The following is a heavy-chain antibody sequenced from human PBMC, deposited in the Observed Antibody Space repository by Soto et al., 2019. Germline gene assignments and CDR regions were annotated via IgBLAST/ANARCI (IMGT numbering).Heavy chain of an antibody. CDR3: AREHPGYCSGGSCYSPGYFDY. CDR2: IYHSGST. D-gene: IGHD2-15*01. J-gene: IGHJ4*02. CDR1: GGSISSGGYS. V-gene: IGHV4-30-2*01. Sequence: PSETLSLTCAVSGGSISSGGYSWSWIRQPPVKGLKWMGYIYHSGSTYCNPSLKSRVTISVDRSKTQFSLKLSSVTAADTAVYYCAREHPGYCSGGSCYSPGYFDYWGQGTLVTVSS.